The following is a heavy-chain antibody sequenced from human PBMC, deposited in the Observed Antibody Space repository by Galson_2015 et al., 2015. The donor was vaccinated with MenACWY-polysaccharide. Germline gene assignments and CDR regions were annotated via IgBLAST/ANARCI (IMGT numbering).Heavy chain of an antibody. CDR3: ARDSWGYSSGWYEYYFDY. D-gene: IGHD6-19*01. CDR1: GFTFSSYG. Sequence: SLRLSCAASGFTFSSYGMHWVRQAPGKGLEWVAVIWYDGSNKYYADSVKGRFTISRDNSKNTLYLQMNSLRAEDTAVYYCARDSWGYSSGWYEYYFDYWGQGTLVTVSS. V-gene: IGHV3-33*01. J-gene: IGHJ4*02. CDR2: IWYDGSNK.